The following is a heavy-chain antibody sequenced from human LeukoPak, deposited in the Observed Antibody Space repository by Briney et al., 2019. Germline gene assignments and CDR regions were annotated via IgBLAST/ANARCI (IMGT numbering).Heavy chain of an antibody. CDR3: ARKGSGSYYVTPYYYYGMDV. Sequence: SETLSLTCAVYGGSFSGYYWSWIRQPPGKGLEWIGEINHSGSTNYNPSLKSRVTISVDTSKNQFSLKLSSVTAADTAVYYCARKGSGSYYVTPYYYYGMDVWGQGTTVTVSS. CDR1: GGSFSGYY. V-gene: IGHV4-34*01. J-gene: IGHJ6*02. D-gene: IGHD3-10*01. CDR2: INHSGST.